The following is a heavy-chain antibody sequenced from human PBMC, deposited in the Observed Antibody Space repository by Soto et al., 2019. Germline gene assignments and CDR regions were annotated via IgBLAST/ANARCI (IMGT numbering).Heavy chain of an antibody. J-gene: IGHJ4*02. CDR1: GGSISSYY. Sequence: QVQLQESGPGLVKPSETLSLTCTVSGGSISSYYWSWIRQPAGKGLEWIGRIYTSGSTNYNPSLKSRVTMSVDTSKNQSSLKLSSVTAADTAVYYCARERRYYYDSSGYYYVPLFDYWGQGTLVTVSS. CDR3: ARERRYYYDSSGYYYVPLFDY. CDR2: IYTSGST. D-gene: IGHD3-22*01. V-gene: IGHV4-4*07.